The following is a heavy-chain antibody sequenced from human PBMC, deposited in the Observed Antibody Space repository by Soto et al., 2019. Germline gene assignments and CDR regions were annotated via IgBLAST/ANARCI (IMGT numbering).Heavy chain of an antibody. V-gene: IGHV1-69*13. CDR2: IIPLFNLS. Sequence: SVKVSCKASGGTFSSYAVSWVRQAPGQGLEWMGGIIPLFNLSKYAQQFQGRVTITADASTSTAYMEMSSLRSEDTAVYYCARAGRAAAGHSTYNWFDPWGQGTLVTVSS. D-gene: IGHD6-13*01. CDR3: ARAGRAAAGHSTYNWFDP. J-gene: IGHJ5*02. CDR1: GGTFSSYA.